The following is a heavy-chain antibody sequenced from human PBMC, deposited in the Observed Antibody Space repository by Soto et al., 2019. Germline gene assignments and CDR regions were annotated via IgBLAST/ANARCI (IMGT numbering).Heavy chain of an antibody. CDR2: INHSGST. V-gene: IGHV4-34*01. D-gene: IGHD5-12*01. CDR1: GGSFSGYY. J-gene: IGHJ4*02. Sequence: LSLTCAVYGGSFSGYYWSWIRQPPGKGLEWIGEINHSGSTNYNPSLKSRVTISVDTSKNQFSLKLSSVTAADTAVYYCARRGSGYDAHFDYWGQGTLVTVSS. CDR3: ARRGSGYDAHFDY.